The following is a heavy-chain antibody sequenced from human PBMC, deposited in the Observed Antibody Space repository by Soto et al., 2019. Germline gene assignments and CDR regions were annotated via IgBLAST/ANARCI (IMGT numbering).Heavy chain of an antibody. CDR2: IKSKTDGGKT. Sequence: GGSLRLSCAASGFTFSNAWMSWVRQAPGKGLEWVGRIKSKTDGGKTDYAATVKGRFIIARDDSKNTLYLQMNSLKTEDTAVYYCTTDTAQYFDYWGQGTLVTVSS. D-gene: IGHD5-18*01. V-gene: IGHV3-15*01. J-gene: IGHJ4*02. CDR1: GFTFSNAW. CDR3: TTDTAQYFDY.